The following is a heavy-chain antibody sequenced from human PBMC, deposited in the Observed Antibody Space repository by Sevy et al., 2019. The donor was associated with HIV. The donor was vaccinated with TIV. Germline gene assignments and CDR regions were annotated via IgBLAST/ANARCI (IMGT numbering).Heavy chain of an antibody. CDR1: GFTFSSYS. J-gene: IGHJ6*02. D-gene: IGHD3-10*01. V-gene: IGHV3-21*01. CDR3: ARDRGSGSYSYYYYGMDV. Sequence: GGSLRLSCAASGFTFSSYSMNWVRQAPGKGLEWVSSISSSSSYIYYADSVKGRFTISRDNAKNSLYLQMNSLRAEDTAVYYCARDRGSGSYSYYYYGMDVWGQWTTVTVSS. CDR2: ISSSSSYI.